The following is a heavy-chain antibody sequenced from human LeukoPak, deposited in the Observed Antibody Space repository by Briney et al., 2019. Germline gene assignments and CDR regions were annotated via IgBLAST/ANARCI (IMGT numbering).Heavy chain of an antibody. CDR3: VRGPHIAATSY. CDR1: GFTFSHFW. Sequence: GGSLRLSCAASGFTFSHFWMSWVRQAPGKGLEWVANIKQDGSEKQYVDSVKGRFAISRDNAKKSLYLQINTLRAEDTAVYYCVRGPHIAATSYWGQGTLVTVSS. J-gene: IGHJ4*02. D-gene: IGHD6-25*01. CDR2: IKQDGSEK. V-gene: IGHV3-7*03.